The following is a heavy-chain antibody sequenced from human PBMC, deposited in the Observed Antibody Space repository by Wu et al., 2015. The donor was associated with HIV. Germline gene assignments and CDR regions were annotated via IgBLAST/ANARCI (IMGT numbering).Heavy chain of an antibody. J-gene: IGHJ4*02. CDR2: INPYNGDT. D-gene: IGHD4-17*01. CDR1: GYTFTRYV. V-gene: IGHV1-2*02. CDR3: ARESGPTTVTTRAYYFDY. Sequence: QVQLVQSGTEVKKPGASVKVSCKASGYTFTRYVMSWLRQAPGQGLEWMGWINPYNGDTNYAQKFQGRVTMTRDTSISTAYMELSRLRSDDTAVYYCARESGPTTVTTRAYYFDYWGQGTLVTVSS.